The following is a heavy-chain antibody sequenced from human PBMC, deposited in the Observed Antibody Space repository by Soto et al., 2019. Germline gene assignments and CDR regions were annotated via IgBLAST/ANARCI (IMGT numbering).Heavy chain of an antibody. V-gene: IGHV2-5*02. J-gene: IGHJ3*02. Sequence: QITLKESGPTLVKPTQPLTLTCTFSGFSLSTSGVGVGWIRQPPGKALEWLALIYWDDDKRYSPSLKSRLTITKDTSKNQVVLTMTNMDPVDTATYYCAHRGFSSTMVRGDAFDIWGQGTMVTVSS. CDR1: GFSLSTSGVG. CDR2: IYWDDDK. CDR3: AHRGFSSTMVRGDAFDI. D-gene: IGHD3-10*01.